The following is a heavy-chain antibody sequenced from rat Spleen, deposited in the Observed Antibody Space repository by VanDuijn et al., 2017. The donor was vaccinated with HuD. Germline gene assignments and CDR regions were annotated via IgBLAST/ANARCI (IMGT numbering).Heavy chain of an antibody. CDR3: ATRDGGYPH. J-gene: IGHJ2*01. V-gene: IGHV10-5*01. CDR1: GFTFSTAA. D-gene: IGHD1-11*01. Sequence: VQVVESGGGLVQPKESLKISCAASGFTFSTAAMYWVRQAPGKGLEWVALIRTKPNNYATYYADSVKGRFTISRDDSKNMVYLQMDNLKTEDTAMYYCATRDGGYPHWGQGVMVTVSS. CDR2: IRTKPNNYAT.